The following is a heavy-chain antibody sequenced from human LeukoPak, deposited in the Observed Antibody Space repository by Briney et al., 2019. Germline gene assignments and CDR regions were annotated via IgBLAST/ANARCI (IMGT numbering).Heavy chain of an antibody. V-gene: IGHV5-51*01. Sequence: GASLKISCKGSGYSFTSYWIGWVRQMPGKGLEWMGIIYPGDSDTRYSPSFQGQVTISADKSISTAYLQWSSLKASDTAMYYCARQAYYYGSGSWRYYYYMDVWGKGTTVTVSS. CDR2: IYPGDSDT. CDR1: GYSFTSYW. CDR3: ARQAYYYGSGSWRYYYYMDV. D-gene: IGHD3-10*01. J-gene: IGHJ6*03.